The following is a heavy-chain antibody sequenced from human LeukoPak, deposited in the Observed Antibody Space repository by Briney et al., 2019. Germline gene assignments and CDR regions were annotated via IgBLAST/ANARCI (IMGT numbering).Heavy chain of an antibody. Sequence: GGSLRLSCAASGFTFSSYWMHWVRQAPGKGLVGVSRIKSDGSKNYSDSVKGRFTISRDNAKNTLSLQMNSLRAEDTGVYYCARAPSEIGGYYPEYFRHWGQGTLVTVSS. V-gene: IGHV3-74*01. CDR1: GFTFSSYW. D-gene: IGHD3-22*01. CDR2: IKSDGSK. J-gene: IGHJ1*01. CDR3: ARAPSEIGGYYPEYFRH.